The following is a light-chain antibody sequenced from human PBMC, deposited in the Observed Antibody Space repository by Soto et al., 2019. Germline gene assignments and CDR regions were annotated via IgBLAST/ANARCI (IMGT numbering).Light chain of an antibody. V-gene: IGKV3D-7*01. J-gene: IGKJ5*01. CDR1: QSISSSY. Sequence: EVVLTQSPATLSLSQGEGATLSCRVSQSISSSYLSWYQQRPGQAPRLLIYGASTRATGIPARFSGSGSGTDFTLTISRLEPEDFAVYYCQQQGRSWITFGQGTRLEI. CDR2: GAS. CDR3: QQQGRSWIT.